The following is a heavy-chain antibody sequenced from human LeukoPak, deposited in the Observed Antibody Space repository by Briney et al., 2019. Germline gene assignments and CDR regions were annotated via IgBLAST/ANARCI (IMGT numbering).Heavy chain of an antibody. CDR3: AKEQVVPAANYYYYYYMDV. D-gene: IGHD2-2*01. J-gene: IGHJ6*03. CDR1: GFTFSSYA. V-gene: IGHV3-23*01. CDR2: ISGSGDST. Sequence: GGSLRLSCAASGFTFSSYAMSWVRQAPGKGLEWVSVISGSGDSTDYADSVKGRFTISRDNSKNTLYLRMNSLRAEDTAVYYCAKEQVVPAANYYYYYYMDVWDKGTTVTVSS.